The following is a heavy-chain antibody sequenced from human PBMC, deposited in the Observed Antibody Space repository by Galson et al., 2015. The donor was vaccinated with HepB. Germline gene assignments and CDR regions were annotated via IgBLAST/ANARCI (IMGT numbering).Heavy chain of an antibody. CDR1: GFTFSSYA. J-gene: IGHJ3*02. V-gene: IGHV3-30*04. Sequence: SLRLSCAASGFTFSSYAMHWVRQAPGKGPEWVAVITYDGSNKYYSDSVKGLFTISRDNSKNTLYLQMNSLRAEDTAVYYCARVRGDILTEGAFDIWGQGTMVTVSS. CDR2: ITYDGSNK. D-gene: IGHD3-9*01. CDR3: ARVRGDILTEGAFDI.